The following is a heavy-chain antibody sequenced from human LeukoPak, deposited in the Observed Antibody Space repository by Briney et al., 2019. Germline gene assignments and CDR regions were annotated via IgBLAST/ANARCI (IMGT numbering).Heavy chain of an antibody. J-gene: IGHJ4*02. Sequence: SETLSLTCAVYGGSFSGYYWSWIRQPPGKGLEWIGEINHSGSTNYNPSLKSRVTMSVDTSKNQFSLKLSSVTAADTAVYYCAREYSSGWSRGFDYWGQGTLVTVSS. CDR1: GGSFSGYY. D-gene: IGHD6-19*01. CDR3: AREYSSGWSRGFDY. CDR2: INHSGST. V-gene: IGHV4-34*01.